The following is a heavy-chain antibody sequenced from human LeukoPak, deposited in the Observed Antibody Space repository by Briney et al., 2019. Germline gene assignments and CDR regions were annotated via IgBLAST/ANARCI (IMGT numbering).Heavy chain of an antibody. D-gene: IGHD2/OR15-2a*01. J-gene: IGHJ4*02. CDR3: VSFYETY. Sequence: GGSLRLSCAASGNYWMHWVRLVPGKGLVWVSHINSDGSWTSYADSVKGRFTISKDNAKNTVYLQMNSLRAEDTAVYYCVSFYETYWGRGTLVTVSS. CDR1: GNYW. V-gene: IGHV3-74*01. CDR2: INSDGSWT.